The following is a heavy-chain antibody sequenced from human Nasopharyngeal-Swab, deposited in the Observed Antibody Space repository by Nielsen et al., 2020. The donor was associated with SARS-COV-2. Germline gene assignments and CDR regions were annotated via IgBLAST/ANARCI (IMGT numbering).Heavy chain of an antibody. V-gene: IGHV4-34*01. CDR3: ARGGPPGHYYHYYGLDV. Sequence: PGKGLEWIGEISRSGTSKYNPALKSRVTISVDTSKNQVSLKLRSVTAADRGVYYCARGGPPGHYYHYYGLDVWGQGTTVTVSS. CDR2: ISRSGTS. D-gene: IGHD1-14*01. J-gene: IGHJ6*02.